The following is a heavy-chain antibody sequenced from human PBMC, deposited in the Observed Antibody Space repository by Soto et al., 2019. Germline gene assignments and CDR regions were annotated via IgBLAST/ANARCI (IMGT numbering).Heavy chain of an antibody. CDR2: ISSSSSYI. CDR1: GFTFSSYS. CDR3: ARADRPYYYDSSGSTFDY. J-gene: IGHJ4*02. D-gene: IGHD3-22*01. Sequence: GGSLRLSCAASGFTFSSYSMNWVRQAPGKGLEWVSSISSSSSYIYYADSVKGRFTISGDNAKNSLYLQMNSLRAEDTAVYYCARADRPYYYDSSGSTFDYWGQGTLVTVSS. V-gene: IGHV3-21*01.